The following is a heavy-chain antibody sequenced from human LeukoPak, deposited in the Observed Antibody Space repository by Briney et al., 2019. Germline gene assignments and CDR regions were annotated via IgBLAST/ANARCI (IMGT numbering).Heavy chain of an antibody. V-gene: IGHV1-69*04. CDR2: IIPILGIA. CDR3: ARADDYGDYDTRY. CDR1: GGTFSSYA. D-gene: IGHD4-17*01. J-gene: IGHJ4*02. Sequence: RRASVKVSCKASGGTFSSYAISWVRQAPGQGLEWMGRIIPILGIANYAQKFQGRVTITVDKSTSTAYMELSSLRSEDTAVYYCARADDYGDYDTRYWGQGTLVTVS.